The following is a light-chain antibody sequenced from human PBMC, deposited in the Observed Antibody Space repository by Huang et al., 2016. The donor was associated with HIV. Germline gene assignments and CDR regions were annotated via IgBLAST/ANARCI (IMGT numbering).Light chain of an antibody. Sequence: DIVMTQSPDSPAVFLGAMANINCKASQRVLYRSKNHNYLAWYQHKPGQPPKLRIYWASARESGVPDRISGGGSGTNFTLAISNLQAEDVANYYCQQYYGPRAFGQGTRVEIK. CDR3: QQYYGPRA. V-gene: IGKV4-1*01. CDR2: WAS. J-gene: IGKJ1*01. CDR1: QRVLYRSKNHNY.